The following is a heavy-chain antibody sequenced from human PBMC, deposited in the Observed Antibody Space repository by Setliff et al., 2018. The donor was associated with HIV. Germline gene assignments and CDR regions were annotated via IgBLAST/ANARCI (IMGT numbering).Heavy chain of an antibody. J-gene: IGHJ4*02. CDR2: INPNNGST. V-gene: IGHV1-2*02. CDR1: GYTFTGYY. Sequence: ASVKVSCKASGYTFTGYYMRWVRQAPGQGLGWTGWINPNNGSTNYAQKLQGRVNMTRDTSISTAYMELSRLRSEDTAVYYCARGGVVVVAASNYYFDYLGQGTLVTVSS. D-gene: IGHD2-15*01. CDR3: ARGGVVVVAASNYYFDY.